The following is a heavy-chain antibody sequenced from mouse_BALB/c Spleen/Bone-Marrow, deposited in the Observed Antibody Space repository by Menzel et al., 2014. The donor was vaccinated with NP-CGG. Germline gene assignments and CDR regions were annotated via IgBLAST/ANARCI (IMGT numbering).Heavy chain of an antibody. V-gene: IGHV1S137*01. D-gene: IGHD2-14*01. Sequence: QVQLKQSGAKLVRPGVSVKISCKGSGYTFTDHAIHWVKRSHAKSLEWIGVISGYYGDAIYNQKFKGKATMTVDKSSSTAYMELARLTSEDSAIYYCARSGKVRNAIDYWGRGTSVTVSS. CDR2: ISGYYGDA. CDR1: GYTFTDHA. J-gene: IGHJ4*01. CDR3: ARSGKVRNAIDY.